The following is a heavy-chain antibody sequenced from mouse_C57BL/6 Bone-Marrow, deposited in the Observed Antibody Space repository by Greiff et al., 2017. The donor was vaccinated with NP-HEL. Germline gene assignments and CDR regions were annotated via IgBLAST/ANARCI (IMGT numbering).Heavy chain of an antibody. CDR1: GYTFTSYW. J-gene: IGHJ3*01. Sequence: VQLQQSGAELVKPGASVKLSCKASGYTFTSYWMQWVKQRPGQGLEWIGEIDPSDSYTNYNQKFKGKATLTVDTSSSTAYMQLSSLTSEDSAVYYCARGLRRIAYWGQGTLVTVSA. CDR3: ARGLRRIAY. D-gene: IGHD2-4*01. CDR2: IDPSDSYT. V-gene: IGHV1-50*01.